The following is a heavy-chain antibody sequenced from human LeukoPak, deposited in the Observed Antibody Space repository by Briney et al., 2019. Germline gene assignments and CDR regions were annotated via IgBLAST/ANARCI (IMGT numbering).Heavy chain of an antibody. D-gene: IGHD2-2*01. V-gene: IGHV1-8*01. CDR3: ARGPGYCSSATCYARWFDP. J-gene: IGHJ5*02. CDR1: GYTFTSYD. Sequence: ASVKVSCKASGYTFTSYDINWVRQASGQGLEWMGWMDPNSGNTDYAQKFQGRGTMTRNTSISTVYMELSSLRSEDTAVYYCARGPGYCSSATCYARWFDPWGQGTLVIVSS. CDR2: MDPNSGNT.